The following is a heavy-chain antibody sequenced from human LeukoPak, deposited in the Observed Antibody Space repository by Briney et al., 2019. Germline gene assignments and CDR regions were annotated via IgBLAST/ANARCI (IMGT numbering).Heavy chain of an antibody. J-gene: IGHJ4*02. D-gene: IGHD2-15*01. CDR1: VGSISSYY. CDR3: ARRGENCSGGSCYGLDY. Sequence: PSETLSLTCTVSVGSISSYYWSWIRHPPGKGLEWIGYIYYSGSTNYNPSLKSRVTISVDTSKNQFSLKLSSVTAADTAVYYCARRGENCSGGSCYGLDYWGQGTLVTVSS. V-gene: IGHV4-59*01. CDR2: IYYSGST.